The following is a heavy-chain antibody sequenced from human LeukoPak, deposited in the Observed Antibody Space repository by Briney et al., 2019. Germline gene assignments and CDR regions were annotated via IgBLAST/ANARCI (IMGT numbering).Heavy chain of an antibody. Sequence: SQTLSLTCTVSGGSISSGAFYWNWIRQHPGKGLEWVGYIYYSGSSSFNPSLKSRVTISVDTSKNQFSLKLSSVTAADTAVYYCARRSQWEGSNFDYWGQGTLVTVSS. CDR3: ARRSQWEGSNFDY. J-gene: IGHJ4*02. V-gene: IGHV4-31*03. CDR1: GGSISSGAFY. D-gene: IGHD1-26*01. CDR2: IYYSGSS.